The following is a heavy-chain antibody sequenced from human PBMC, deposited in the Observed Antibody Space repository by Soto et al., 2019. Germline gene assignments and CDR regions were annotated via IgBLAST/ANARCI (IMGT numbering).Heavy chain of an antibody. Sequence: QVQLVQSGAEVKKPGSSVKVSCKASGGTFSTFSITWVRQAPGQGLEWMGGIIPVFVAPSYAQKFQGRLTVTADESTSTAYMELSSLISEDTAVYYGARWWDAGRGSRPAVNAFHIWGQGTMVTVSS. CDR1: GGTFSTFS. D-gene: IGHD2-15*01. CDR2: IIPVFVAP. V-gene: IGHV1-69*01. J-gene: IGHJ3*02. CDR3: ARWWDAGRGSRPAVNAFHI.